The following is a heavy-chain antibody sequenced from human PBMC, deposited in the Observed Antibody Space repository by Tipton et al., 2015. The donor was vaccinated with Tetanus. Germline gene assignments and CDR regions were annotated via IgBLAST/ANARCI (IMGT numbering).Heavy chain of an antibody. J-gene: IGHJ3*01. CDR1: GGSLSGYY. CDR2: VTRSGST. CDR3: ARGRGAGSANPLDV. V-gene: IGHV4-34*01. Sequence: TLSLTCAIYGGSLSGYYWSWIRQPPGKGLEWIGEVTRSGSTNYESSLKSRLTTSVDTSKNQFSLTLTSVTAADTAIFYCARGRGAGSANPLDVWGQGTLVTVSS. D-gene: IGHD1-26*01.